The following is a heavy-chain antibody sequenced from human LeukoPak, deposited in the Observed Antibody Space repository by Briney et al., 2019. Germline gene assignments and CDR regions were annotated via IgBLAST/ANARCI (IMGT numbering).Heavy chain of an antibody. CDR2: ISGNKGNT. J-gene: IGHJ4*02. CDR1: GYTLTSYG. CDR3: ARVQSAAMGRYHFDY. D-gene: IGHD2-2*01. Sequence: GASVKVSCKASGYTLTSYGITWVRQAPGRGLEWMGWISGNKGNTKYAQKLQDRVTMTTDTSTSTAYMELRSLRSDDTAVYYCARVQSAAMGRYHFDYWGQGTLVIVSS. V-gene: IGHV1-18*01.